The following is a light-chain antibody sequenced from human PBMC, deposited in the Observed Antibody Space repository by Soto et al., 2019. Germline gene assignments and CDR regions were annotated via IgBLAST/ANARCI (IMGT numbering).Light chain of an antibody. CDR2: GVS. CDR3: SSYTSTYIWV. Sequence: QSALTQPASVSGSPGQSITISCTGTSSDIGSHNFVSWHQQHPGKAPKFIIYGVSNRPSGVSNRFSGSKSGNTASLTISGLQADDEADYYCSSYTSTYIWVFGGGTK. J-gene: IGLJ3*02. V-gene: IGLV2-14*01. CDR1: SSDIGSHNF.